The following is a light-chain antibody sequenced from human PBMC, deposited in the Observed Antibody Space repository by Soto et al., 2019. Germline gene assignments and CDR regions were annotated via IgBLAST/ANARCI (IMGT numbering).Light chain of an antibody. J-gene: IGLJ1*01. V-gene: IGLV2-14*03. Sequence: QSALTQPASVSGPPGQSITISCTGTSSDIGAHDDVSWYQQHPGKVPKLLIYGVTDRPSGISNRFSGSKSGNVASLTISGLQAEDEADYYCCSYTSDLTPYVFGTGTKVTVL. CDR2: GVT. CDR1: SSDIGAHDD. CDR3: CSYTSDLTPYV.